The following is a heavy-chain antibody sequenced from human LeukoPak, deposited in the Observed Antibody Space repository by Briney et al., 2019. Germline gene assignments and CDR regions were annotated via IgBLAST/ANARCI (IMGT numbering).Heavy chain of an antibody. CDR3: AKGASYCSSTSCRRNLYYYYCGMDV. Sequence: GGSLRLSCAASGFTFRSYSMNWVRQAPGKGREGVSSSSRISSYIYYADSVKGRFTISRDNSKNTLYLQMNSLRAEDTAVYYCAKGASYCSSTSCRRNLYYYYCGMDVWGQGTTVTVSS. J-gene: IGHJ6*02. D-gene: IGHD2-2*01. CDR2: SSRISSYI. V-gene: IGHV3-21*04. CDR1: GFTFRSYS.